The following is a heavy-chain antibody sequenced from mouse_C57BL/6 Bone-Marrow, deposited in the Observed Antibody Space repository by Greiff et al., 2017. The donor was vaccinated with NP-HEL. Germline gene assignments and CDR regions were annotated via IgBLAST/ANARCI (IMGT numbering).Heavy chain of an antibody. CDR2: ISGGGGNT. V-gene: IGHV5-9*01. CDR3: ARKGETPFDY. Sequence: EVKLVESGGGLVKPGGSLKLSCAASGFTFSSYTMSWVRQTPEKRLEWVATISGGGGNTYYPDSVKGRFTISRDNAKNTLYLQMSSLRSEDTALYYCARKGETPFDYWGQGTTLTVSS. J-gene: IGHJ2*01. CDR1: GFTFSSYT.